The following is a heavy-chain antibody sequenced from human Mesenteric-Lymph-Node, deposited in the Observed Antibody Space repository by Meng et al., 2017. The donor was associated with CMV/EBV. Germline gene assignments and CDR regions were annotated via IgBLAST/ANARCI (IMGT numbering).Heavy chain of an antibody. Sequence: SETLSLTCTVSGGSISSYFWSWIRQPPGKGLEWIGYIYYNGNTNYNPSLKSRVTISVDTSKNQFSLKLSSVTAADTAVYYCAREGIVLLPPAIRKRIYGLDVWGQGTTVTVSS. CDR2: IYYNGNT. D-gene: IGHD2-2*02. CDR3: AREGIVLLPPAIRKRIYGLDV. CDR1: GGSISSYF. J-gene: IGHJ6*02. V-gene: IGHV4-59*01.